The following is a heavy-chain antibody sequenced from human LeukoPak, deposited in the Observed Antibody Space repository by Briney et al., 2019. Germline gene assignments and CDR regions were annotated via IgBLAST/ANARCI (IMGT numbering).Heavy chain of an antibody. V-gene: IGHV3-48*02. J-gene: IGHJ4*02. D-gene: IGHD6-6*01. Sequence: GESLRLSCAASGFIFHSYSMKWVRQAPGKGLEWVSYISSGSSTIYYADSVKGRFTISRDNARNSLLLQMNSLRDEDTAVYYCARVLSSSSPFDYWGQGTLVTVSS. CDR2: ISSGSSTI. CDR1: GFIFHSYS. CDR3: ARVLSSSSPFDY.